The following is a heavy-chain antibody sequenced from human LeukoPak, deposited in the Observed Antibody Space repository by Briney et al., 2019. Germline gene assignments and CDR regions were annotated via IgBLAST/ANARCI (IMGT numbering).Heavy chain of an antibody. J-gene: IGHJ6*03. CDR3: ARGSPYSSSWPQGGYYYMDV. V-gene: IGHV3-21*01. CDR1: GFTFSSYG. Sequence: GGSLRLSCAASGFTFSSYGMSWVRQAPGKGLEWVSSISSSSSYIYYADSVKGRFTISRDNAKNSLYLQMNSLRAEDTAVYYCARGSPYSSSWPQGGYYYMDVWGKGTTVTVSS. D-gene: IGHD6-13*01. CDR2: ISSSSSYI.